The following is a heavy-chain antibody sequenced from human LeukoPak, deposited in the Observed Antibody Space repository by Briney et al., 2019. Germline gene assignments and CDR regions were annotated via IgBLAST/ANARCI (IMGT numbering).Heavy chain of an antibody. CDR1: GFTFSSYG. CDR2: IWYDGSNK. J-gene: IGHJ4*02. D-gene: IGHD2-2*01. V-gene: IGHV3-33*06. CDR3: AKDMSSTSCYFGY. Sequence: GGSLRLSCAASGFTFSSYGMHWVRQAPGKGLEWVAVIWYDGSNKYYADSVKGRFTISRDNSKNTLYLQMNSLRAEDTAVYYCAKDMSSTSCYFGYWGQGTLVTVSS.